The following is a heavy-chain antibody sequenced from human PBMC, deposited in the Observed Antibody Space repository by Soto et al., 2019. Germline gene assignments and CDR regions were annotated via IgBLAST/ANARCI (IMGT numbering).Heavy chain of an antibody. D-gene: IGHD3-22*01. V-gene: IGHV4-34*01. Sequence: SETLSLTCAVYGGSFSGYYWSWIRQPPGKGLEWIGEINHSGSTNYNPSLKSRVTISVDTSKNQFSLKLSPVTAADTAVYYCAALGSTTYDSSGYYYPAGFDYWGQGTLVTVSS. CDR3: AALGSTTYDSSGYYYPAGFDY. J-gene: IGHJ4*02. CDR2: INHSGST. CDR1: GGSFSGYY.